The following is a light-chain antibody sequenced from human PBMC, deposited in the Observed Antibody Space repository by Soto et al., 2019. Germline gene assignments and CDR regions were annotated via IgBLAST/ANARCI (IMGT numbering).Light chain of an antibody. CDR2: EVS. CDR1: SSDVAAYNY. V-gene: IGLV2-14*01. Sequence: QSVLTQPASLSGSPGQSITISCTGTSSDVAAYNYVSWYQQHPGKAPKLMIYEVSNRPSGVSNRFSGSKSGNTASLTISGLQAEDEADYYCSSYTSSTTLYVFGTGTKVTVL. CDR3: SSYTSSTTLYV. J-gene: IGLJ1*01.